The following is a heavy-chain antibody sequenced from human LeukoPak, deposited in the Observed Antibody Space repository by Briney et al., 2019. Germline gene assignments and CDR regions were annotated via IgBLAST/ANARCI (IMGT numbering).Heavy chain of an antibody. CDR2: IFGNDDK. CDR3: AHSQSFFGVIGWLRDGRWFDP. J-gene: IGHJ5*02. V-gene: IGHV2-5*01. Sequence: SGPTLVNPTQTLTLTCTFSGLSLSKSGVGVGWIRQPPGKALEWLALIFGNDDKRYRSSLKNRLTLTKDTSKNQVVLTMTNMDPVDTATYYCAHSQSFFGVIGWLRDGRWFDPWGQGTLVTVSS. D-gene: IGHD3-3*01. CDR1: GLSLSKSGVG.